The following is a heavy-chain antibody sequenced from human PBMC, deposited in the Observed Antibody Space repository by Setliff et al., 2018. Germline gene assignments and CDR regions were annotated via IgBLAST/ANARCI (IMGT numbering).Heavy chain of an antibody. V-gene: IGHV1-18*01. Sequence: GASVKVSCKASGYSFTMYGVNWVRQAPGQGIEWMGWISAFSRHTEYSQKFKGRVAVTTDTSTATAYLELRSLRSDDTALYFCSRLVRYCTTTTCQTLSGGEHWGQGTLVTVSS. D-gene: IGHD2-8*01. CDR2: ISAFSRHT. CDR3: SRLVRYCTTTTCQTLSGGEH. J-gene: IGHJ4*02. CDR1: GYSFTMYG.